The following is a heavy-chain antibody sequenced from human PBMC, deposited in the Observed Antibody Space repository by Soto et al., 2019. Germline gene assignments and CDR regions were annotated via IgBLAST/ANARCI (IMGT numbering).Heavy chain of an antibody. D-gene: IGHD2-21*02. CDR3: ARIESLNYCGGDCYSEALDY. CDR2: IYYSGST. J-gene: IGHJ4*02. Sequence: PSETLSLTCTVSGGSISSSSYYWGWIRQPPGKGLEWIGSIYYSGSTYYNPSLKSRVTISVDTSKNQFSLKLSSVTAADTAVYYCARIESLNYCGGDCYSEALDYWGQGTLVTVSS. CDR1: GGSISSSSYY. V-gene: IGHV4-39*01.